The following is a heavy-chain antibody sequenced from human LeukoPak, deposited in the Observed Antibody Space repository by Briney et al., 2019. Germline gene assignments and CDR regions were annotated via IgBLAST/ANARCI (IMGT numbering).Heavy chain of an antibody. CDR1: GSNFDDYG. V-gene: IGHV3-20*04. Sequence: GGSLRLSCAASGSNFDDYGMAWVRQGPGKGLEWVSGINWNGGSTGYADSVKGRFTIPRDNAKNLLYLQMNSVRAEDTALYYCARGDSSGWYFDLWGRGTLVTVSS. J-gene: IGHJ2*01. D-gene: IGHD6-19*01. CDR2: INWNGGST. CDR3: ARGDSSGWYFDL.